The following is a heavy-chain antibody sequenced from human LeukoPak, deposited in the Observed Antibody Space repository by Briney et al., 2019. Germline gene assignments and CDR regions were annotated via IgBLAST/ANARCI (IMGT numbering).Heavy chain of an antibody. CDR1: GYTFTSYG. D-gene: IGHD2-2*01. CDR2: ISAYNGNT. CDR3: ARVTTGYCSSTSCYLSDY. V-gene: IGHV1-18*01. J-gene: IGHJ4*02. Sequence: ASVKVSCKASGYTFTSYGISWVRQAPGQGLEWMGWISAYNGNTNYAQKLQGRVTMTTDTSTSTAYMELRSLRSDDTAVYYCARVTTGYCSSTSCYLSDYWGQGTLVTVSS.